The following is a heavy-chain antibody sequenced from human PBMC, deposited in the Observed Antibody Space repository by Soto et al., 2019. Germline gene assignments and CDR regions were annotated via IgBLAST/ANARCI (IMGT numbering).Heavy chain of an antibody. J-gene: IGHJ4*02. V-gene: IGHV3-49*03. D-gene: IGHD3-9*01. CDR1: GFTFGDYA. Sequence: GGSLRLSCTASGFTFGDYAMSRFRQAPGKGLEWVGFIRSKAYGGTTEYAASVKGRFTISRDDSKSIAYLQMNSLKTEDTAVYYCTRERPRLRYFDWLLMYYFDYWGQGTLVTVSS. CDR3: TRERPRLRYFDWLLMYYFDY. CDR2: IRSKAYGGTT.